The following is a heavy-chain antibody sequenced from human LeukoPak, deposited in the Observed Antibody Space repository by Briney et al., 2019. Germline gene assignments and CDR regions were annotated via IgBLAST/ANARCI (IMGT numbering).Heavy chain of an antibody. CDR1: GFNFRNAW. CDR3: ITAFDSVTC. Sequence: GGSLRLSCAASGFNFRNAWMDWVRQAPGKGLEWVGRIKSNPDGGTTDYAAPVRGRFTVSRDDSKNTLYLQMNSLKIEDTAVFYCITAFDSVTCWGRGVLVTVPS. V-gene: IGHV3-15*01. CDR2: IKSNPDGGTT. J-gene: IGHJ4*01. D-gene: IGHD2-21*02.